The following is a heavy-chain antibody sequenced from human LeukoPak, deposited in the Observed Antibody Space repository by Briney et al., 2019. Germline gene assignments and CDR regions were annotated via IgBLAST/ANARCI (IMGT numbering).Heavy chain of an antibody. V-gene: IGHV4-61*01. CDR3: ARANPYDILTGYYRVIDY. D-gene: IGHD3-9*01. CDR1: GGSVSSGTYY. J-gene: IGHJ4*02. CDR2: IYYSGNT. Sequence: SETLSLTCTVSGGSVSSGTYYWSWIRQPPGKGLEWIGYIYYSGNTDYNPSLKSRVTISVDTSMNQFSLKLSSVTAADTAVYYCARANPYDILTGYYRVIDYWGQGTLVTVSS.